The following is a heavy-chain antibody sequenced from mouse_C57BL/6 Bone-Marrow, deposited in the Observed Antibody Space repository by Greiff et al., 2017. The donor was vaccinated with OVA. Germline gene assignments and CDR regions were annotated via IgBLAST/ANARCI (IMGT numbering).Heavy chain of an antibody. Sequence: QVQLQQPGAELVKPGASVKLSCKASGYTFTSYWMHWVKQRPGQGLEWIGMIHPNSGSTNYNEKFKSKATLTVDQSSSTAYMQLSSLTSEDSAVYDDARRNYYGSDGYFDVWGTGTTVTVSS. CDR2: IHPNSGST. CDR1: GYTFTSYW. J-gene: IGHJ1*03. CDR3: ARRNYYGSDGYFDV. V-gene: IGHV1-64*01. D-gene: IGHD2-1*01.